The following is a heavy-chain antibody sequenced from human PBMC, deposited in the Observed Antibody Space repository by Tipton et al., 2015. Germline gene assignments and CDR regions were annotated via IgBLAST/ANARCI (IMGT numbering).Heavy chain of an antibody. D-gene: IGHD3-9*01. CDR2: IYYSGTS. V-gene: IGHV4-59*01. Sequence: TLSLTCTVSDGSISAYYWSWIRQPPGKGLEWIGFIYYSGTSIYSPSLEGRVTMSVDAAKKQFSLKLASVTAADTAMYYCACQDYDSLTRDYQTVDYWGQGTMVTVSS. CDR1: DGSISAYY. J-gene: IGHJ3*01. CDR3: ACQDYDSLTRDYQTVDY.